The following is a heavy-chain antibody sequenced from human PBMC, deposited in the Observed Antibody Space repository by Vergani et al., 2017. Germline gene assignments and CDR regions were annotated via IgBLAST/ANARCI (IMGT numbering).Heavy chain of an antibody. CDR2: INHSGST. CDR3: ARGRRSQDWSGYYSISGYNWFDP. V-gene: IGHV4-34*01. D-gene: IGHD3-3*01. J-gene: IGHJ5*02. Sequence: QVQLQQWGAGLLKPSENLSLPCAVYGGSFSGYYWSWIRQPPGKGLEWIGEINHSGSTNYNPSLKSRVTISVDTSKNQFSLKLSSVTAADTAVYYCARGRRSQDWSGYYSISGYNWFDPWGQGTLVTVSS. CDR1: GGSFSGYY.